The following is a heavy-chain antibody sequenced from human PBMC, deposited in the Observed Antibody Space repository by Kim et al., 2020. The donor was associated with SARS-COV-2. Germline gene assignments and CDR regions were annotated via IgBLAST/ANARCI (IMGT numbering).Heavy chain of an antibody. Sequence: GESLKISCKGSGYSFTSYWISWVRQMPGKGLEWMGRIDPSDSYTNYSPSFQGHVTISADKSISTAYLQWSSLKASDTAMYYCARLDIVVVPAAIEQNYYYYGMDVWGQGTTVTVSS. J-gene: IGHJ6*02. CDR3: ARLDIVVVPAAIEQNYYYYGMDV. D-gene: IGHD2-2*02. CDR2: IDPSDSYT. V-gene: IGHV5-10-1*01. CDR1: GYSFTSYW.